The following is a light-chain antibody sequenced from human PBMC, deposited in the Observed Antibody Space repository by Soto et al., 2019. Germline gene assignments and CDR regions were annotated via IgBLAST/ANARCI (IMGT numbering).Light chain of an antibody. CDR1: QSISSY. V-gene: IGKV1-39*01. J-gene: IGKJ2*01. CDR2: TAS. CDR3: QQSHSAPDT. Sequence: DLQMTQSPSSLSAFVGDRVTITCRASQSISSYLSWYQQKAGKAPKLLIYTASILQSGVPSRFSGSGSGTDFTLTISSLQPEDFATYYCQQSHSAPDTFGQGTKLEIK.